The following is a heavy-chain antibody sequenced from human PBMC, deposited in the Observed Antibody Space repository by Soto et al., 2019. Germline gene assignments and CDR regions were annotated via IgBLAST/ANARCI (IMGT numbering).Heavy chain of an antibody. V-gene: IGHV4-59*01. CDR3: ARDFDYFDS. CDR2: IHYTGNT. CDR1: SGSISSYY. J-gene: IGHJ4*02. Sequence: SESLSLTCTASSGSISSYYWSWIRQPPGKGLEWIGYIHYTGNTNSNPSLKGRVTLSIDPSWNQFSLKLRSVTAADTAVYFCARDFDYFDSWGQGTLVTVSS. D-gene: IGHD3-3*01.